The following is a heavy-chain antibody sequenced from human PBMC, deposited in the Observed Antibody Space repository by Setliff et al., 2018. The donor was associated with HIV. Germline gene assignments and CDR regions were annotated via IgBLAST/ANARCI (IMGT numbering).Heavy chain of an antibody. CDR3: ATILVYGVYKWFNP. V-gene: IGHV4-59*04. CDR2: I. Sequence: SETLSLTCTVPGASISSHYWSWIRQSPGKGLEWIGGIYRNPSLKSRVIIFVDTSKNQFSLHLNSVTAADTAVYYCATILVYGVYKWFNPWGQGTLVTVSS. CDR1: GASISSHY. J-gene: IGHJ5*02. D-gene: IGHD3-3*01.